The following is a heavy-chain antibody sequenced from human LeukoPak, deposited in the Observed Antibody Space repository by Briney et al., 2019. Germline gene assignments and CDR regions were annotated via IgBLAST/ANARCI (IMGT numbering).Heavy chain of an antibody. CDR3: ARDRGLRLGELSYTTFDY. CDR1: GFTFDGYG. CDR2: INWNGGST. V-gene: IGHV3-20*04. J-gene: IGHJ4*02. Sequence: PGGSLRLSCAASGFTFDGYGMSWVRQAPGKGLEWVSGINWNGGSTGYADSVKGRFTISRDNAKNSLYLQMNSLRAEDTALYYCARDRGLRLGELSYTTFDYWGQGTLVTVSS. D-gene: IGHD3-16*02.